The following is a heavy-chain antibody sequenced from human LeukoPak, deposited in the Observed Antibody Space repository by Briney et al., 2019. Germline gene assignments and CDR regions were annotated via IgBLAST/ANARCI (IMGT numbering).Heavy chain of an antibody. J-gene: IGHJ6*03. V-gene: IGHV3-49*04. CDR3: AASTTGYSSGFYGTSYHYYSMDV. CDR2: SRSEAYGGTT. CDR1: GFTIGNYA. Sequence: PGGSLRLSCAVSGFTIGNYAVTWVRQSPGKGLEWVGVSRSEAYGGTTDLATSVAGRFAISIHRSKNTAYLNMENLKTEDTGVYFCAASTTGYSSGFYGTSYHYYSMDVWGEGTTVIVSS. D-gene: IGHD6-19*01.